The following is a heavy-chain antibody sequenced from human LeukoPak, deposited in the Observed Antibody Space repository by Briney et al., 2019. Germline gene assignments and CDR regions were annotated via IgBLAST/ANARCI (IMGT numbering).Heavy chain of an antibody. V-gene: IGHV3-7*01. Sequence: PGGSLRLSCAASGFTFSSYWMSWVRQAPGEGLEWVANIKQDGSEKYHVGSVKGRFTISRDNAKNSLYLQMNSLRAEDTAVYYCASGDHMAVWGKGTTVTVSS. J-gene: IGHJ6*03. CDR2: IKQDGSEK. CDR1: GFTFSSYW. D-gene: IGHD4-17*01. CDR3: ASGDHMAV.